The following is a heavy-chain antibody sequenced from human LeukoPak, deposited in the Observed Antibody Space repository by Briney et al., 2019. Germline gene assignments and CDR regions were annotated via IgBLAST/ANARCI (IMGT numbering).Heavy chain of an antibody. Sequence: SETLSLTCTVSGGSISSSSYYWGWIRQPPGKGLEWIGSMYYSGSTSYNPSLKSRVTISVDTSKNQFSLKLSSVTAADTAVYYCARGRPAATDYYYYYGMDVWGKGTTVTVSS. CDR3: ARGRPAATDYYYYYGMDV. D-gene: IGHD2-2*01. J-gene: IGHJ6*04. CDR2: MYYSGST. CDR1: GGSISSSSYY. V-gene: IGHV4-39*01.